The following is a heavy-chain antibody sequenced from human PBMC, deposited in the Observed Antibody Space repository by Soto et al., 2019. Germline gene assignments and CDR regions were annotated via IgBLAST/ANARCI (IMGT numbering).Heavy chain of an antibody. V-gene: IGHV3-23*01. J-gene: IGHJ4*02. CDR1: GFIFSNYA. CDR2: ISGGGGST. D-gene: IGHD3-9*01. Sequence: GGSLRLSCAASGFIFSNYAMCWVRQAPGQGLEWVSAISGGGGSTYYADSVKGRFTISRDNSKNTLYLQMNSLRVEDTAVYYCAKDSALPSGYCNVWGQGTLVTVSS. CDR3: AKDSALPSGYCNV.